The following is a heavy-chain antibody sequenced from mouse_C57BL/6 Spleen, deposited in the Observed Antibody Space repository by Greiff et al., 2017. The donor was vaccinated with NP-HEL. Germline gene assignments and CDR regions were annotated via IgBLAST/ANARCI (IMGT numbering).Heavy chain of an antibody. CDR3: ATNWFAY. CDR2: ISSGSSTI. J-gene: IGHJ3*01. CDR1: GFTFSDYG. V-gene: IGHV5-17*01. Sequence: EVQLVESGGGLVKPGGSLKLSCAASGFTFSDYGMHWVRQAPEKGLEWVAYISSGSSTIYYADTVKGRFTISRDNAKNTLFLQMTILRSEDTAMYYCATNWFAYWGQGTLVTVSA.